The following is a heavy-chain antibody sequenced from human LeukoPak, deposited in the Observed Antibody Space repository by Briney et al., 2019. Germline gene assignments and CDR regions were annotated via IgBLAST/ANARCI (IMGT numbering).Heavy chain of an antibody. CDR1: GFTFNTYA. J-gene: IGHJ4*02. D-gene: IGHD1-7*01. Sequence: GGSLRLSCGASGFTFNTYAMSWVRQAPGKGLEWGSSISGSGDSTYYADSVKGRFTISRDNSKNTLYLQINSLRAEDTAVYYCARDGGKETRGRGLQLLSDYWGQGTLVTVSS. CDR2: ISGSGDST. V-gene: IGHV3-23*01. CDR3: ARDGGKETRGRGLQLLSDY.